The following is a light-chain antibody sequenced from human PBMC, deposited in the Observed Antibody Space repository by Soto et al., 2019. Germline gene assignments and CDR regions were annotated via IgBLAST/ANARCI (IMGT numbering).Light chain of an antibody. Sequence: QSALTQPASVSGSLEQPITISCTGPARDVGGYNYVSGYQQHPGKAPKLMIYDVSNGPSGVSNRFSGSKSGNTASLTISGLQAEDEADYYCSSYTSSSTYVFGTGTKVTVL. CDR2: DVS. J-gene: IGLJ1*01. CDR1: ARDVGGYNY. V-gene: IGLV2-14*01. CDR3: SSYTSSSTYV.